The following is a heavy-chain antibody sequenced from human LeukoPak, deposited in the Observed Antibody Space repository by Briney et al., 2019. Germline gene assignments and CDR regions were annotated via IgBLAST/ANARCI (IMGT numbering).Heavy chain of an antibody. J-gene: IGHJ5*02. Sequence: GGSLRLSCAASGFTFSSYGMSWVRQAPGKGLEWVSSISSSSSYIYYADSVKGRFTISRDNAKNSLYLQMNSLRAEDTAVYYCARDSHCSGGSCYNWFDPGGQGTLVTVSS. CDR2: ISSSSSYI. V-gene: IGHV3-21*01. CDR3: ARDSHCSGGSCYNWFDP. CDR1: GFTFSSYG. D-gene: IGHD2-15*01.